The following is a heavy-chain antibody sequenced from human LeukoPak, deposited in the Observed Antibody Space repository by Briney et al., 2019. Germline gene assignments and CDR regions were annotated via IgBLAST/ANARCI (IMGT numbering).Heavy chain of an antibody. Sequence: GASVKVSCKASGYTFTSYYIHWVRQAPGQGLEWMGIINPTGGSTSYAQNFQGRVTVTRDTSTSTVYMELSSLRSEDTAVYSCARVRVGSWYYFDYWGQGTLVTVSS. CDR1: GYTFTSYY. CDR2: INPTGGST. J-gene: IGHJ4*02. V-gene: IGHV1-46*01. CDR3: ARVRVGSWYYFDY. D-gene: IGHD6-13*01.